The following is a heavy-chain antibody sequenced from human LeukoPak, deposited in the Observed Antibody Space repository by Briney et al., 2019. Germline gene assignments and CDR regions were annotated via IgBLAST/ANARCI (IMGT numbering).Heavy chain of an antibody. CDR2: ISTGGGST. D-gene: IGHD6-19*01. V-gene: IGHV3-23*01. CDR3: AKDATGYSSGGGYFDY. CDR1: GFTFSSYA. Sequence: GGALRLSCAASGFTFSSYAMSWVRQAPGKGLEWVSTISTGGGSTYYADSVKDRFTTSRDNSENTLYLQLNSLRAEDTTMYYCAKDATGYSSGGGYFDYWGQGALVTVSA. J-gene: IGHJ4*02.